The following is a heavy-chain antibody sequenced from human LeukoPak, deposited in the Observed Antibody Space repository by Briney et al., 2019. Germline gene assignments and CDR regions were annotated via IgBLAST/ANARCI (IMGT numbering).Heavy chain of an antibody. CDR2: IYTSGST. CDR3: ARGHQSLITMVRGVISDAFDI. CDR1: GGSISSGSYY. J-gene: IGHJ3*02. V-gene: IGHV4-61*02. D-gene: IGHD3-10*01. Sequence: SQTLSLTCTVSGGSISSGSYYWSWIRQPAGNGLEWIGRIYTSGSTNYNPSLKSRVTISVDTSKNQFSLKLSSVTAADTAVYYCARGHQSLITMVRGVISDAFDIWGQGTMVTVSS.